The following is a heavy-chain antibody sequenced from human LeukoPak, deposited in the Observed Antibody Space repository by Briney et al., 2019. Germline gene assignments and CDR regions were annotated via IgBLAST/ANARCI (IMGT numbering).Heavy chain of an antibody. CDR3: AREGVAVAGTKLDAFDI. D-gene: IGHD6-19*01. V-gene: IGHV4-38-2*02. Sequence: SETLSLTCTVSGYSISSGYYWGWIRQPPGKGLEWIGSIYHSGSTYYNPSLKSRVTISVDTSKNQFSLKLSSVTAADTAVYYCAREGVAVAGTKLDAFDIWGQGTMVTVSS. CDR1: GYSISSGYY. CDR2: IYHSGST. J-gene: IGHJ3*02.